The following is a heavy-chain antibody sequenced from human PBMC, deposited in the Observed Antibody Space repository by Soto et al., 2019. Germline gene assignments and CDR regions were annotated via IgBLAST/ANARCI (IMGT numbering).Heavy chain of an antibody. J-gene: IGHJ4*02. CDR3: AKGPRITMIVVVITFDY. Sequence: GGSLRLSCAASGFTFSSYAMSWVRQAPGKGLEWVSAISGSGGSTYYADSVKGRFTISRDNSKNTLYLQMNSLRAEDTAVYYCAKGPRITMIVVVITFDYWGQGTLVTVSS. V-gene: IGHV3-23*01. D-gene: IGHD3-22*01. CDR2: ISGSGGST. CDR1: GFTFSSYA.